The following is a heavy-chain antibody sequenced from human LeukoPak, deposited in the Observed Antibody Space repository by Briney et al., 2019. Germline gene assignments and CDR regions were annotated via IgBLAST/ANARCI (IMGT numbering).Heavy chain of an antibody. D-gene: IGHD3-3*01. CDR2: IYYSGST. V-gene: IGHV4-59*02. Sequence: SETLSLTCTVSGDSVSSYYWSWIRQPPGKGLEWIGYIYYSGSTNYNPSLKSRVTISGDTSKNHFSLKLSSVIAADTAVYYCARGRGYSEDWFDPWGQGTLVTVSS. J-gene: IGHJ5*02. CDR1: GDSVSSYY. CDR3: ARGRGYSEDWFDP.